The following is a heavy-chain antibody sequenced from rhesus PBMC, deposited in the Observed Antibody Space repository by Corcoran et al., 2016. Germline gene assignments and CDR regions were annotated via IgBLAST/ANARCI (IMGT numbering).Heavy chain of an antibody. CDR2: IYGSSGST. CDR1: GGPISSGYD. Sequence: QVQLQESGPGVVKPSETLSLTCAVSGGPISSGYDWSWIRQPPGKGLEWIGYIYGSSGSTNYNPSLKNRVTISKDASKNQFSLKLSSVTAADTAVYYCASGTNYPAPYFDYWGQGVLVTVSS. J-gene: IGHJ4*01. CDR3: ASGTNYPAPYFDY. D-gene: IGHD4-17*01. V-gene: IGHV4-76*01.